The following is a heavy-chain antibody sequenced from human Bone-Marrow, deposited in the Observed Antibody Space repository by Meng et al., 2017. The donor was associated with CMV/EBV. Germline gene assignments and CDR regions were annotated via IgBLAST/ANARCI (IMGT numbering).Heavy chain of an antibody. CDR2: MWYDGSNK. CDR3: AKEVQTIRITPQNNYFDY. D-gene: IGHD2-15*01. J-gene: IGHJ4*02. Sequence: GESLKISCAASGFTFNAYGMHWVRQAPGKGLEWVAVMWYDGSNKYYADSVKGRFTISRDNSKNTLYLQMNSLRAEDTAVYYCAKEVQTIRITPQNNYFDYWGQGTLVTVSS. CDR1: GFTFNAYG. V-gene: IGHV3-30*02.